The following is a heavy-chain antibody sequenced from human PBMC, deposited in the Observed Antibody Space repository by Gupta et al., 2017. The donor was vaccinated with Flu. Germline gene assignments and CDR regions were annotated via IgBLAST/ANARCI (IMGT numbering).Heavy chain of an antibody. D-gene: IGHD3-22*01. V-gene: IGHV3-74*01. CDR1: AFTFSSYW. CDR3: ARTRRAYDASGPFAY. Sequence: VQLVESGGGLVQPGGSLRLSCAASAFTFSSYWMHWVRQVPGTGLVWVSRINSDGTDKSYADSVKGRFTISRDNAKNTLYLQMNSLRAEDTAVYFCARTRRAYDASGPFAYWGQGTLVTASS. CDR2: INSDGTDK. J-gene: IGHJ4*02.